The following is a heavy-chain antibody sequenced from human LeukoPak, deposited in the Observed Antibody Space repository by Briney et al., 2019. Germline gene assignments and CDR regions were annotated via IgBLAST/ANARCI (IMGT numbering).Heavy chain of an antibody. CDR2: ISGSGGST. CDR1: GFTFSSYA. D-gene: IGHD3-22*01. Sequence: GGSLRLSCAASGFTFSSYAMSWVRQAPGKGLEWVSAISGSGGSTYYADSVKGRFTISRDNSKNTLYLQMNSRRAEDTAVYYCAKARYYDISGLGQHWGQGTLVTVSS. V-gene: IGHV3-23*01. CDR3: AKARYYDISGLGQH. J-gene: IGHJ1*01.